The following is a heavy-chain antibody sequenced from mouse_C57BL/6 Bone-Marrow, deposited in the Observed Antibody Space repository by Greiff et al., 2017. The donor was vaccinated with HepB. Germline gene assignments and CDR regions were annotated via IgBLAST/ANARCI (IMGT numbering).Heavy chain of an antibody. CDR2: ISDGGSYT. Sequence: DVMLVESGGGLVKPGGSLKLSCAASGFTFSSYAMSWVRQTPEKRLEWVATISDGGSYTYYPDNVKGRFTISRDNAKNNLYLQMSHLKSEDTAMYYWASTVVGYFDVWGTGTTVTVSS. D-gene: IGHD1-1*01. CDR1: GFTFSSYA. CDR3: ASTVVGYFDV. J-gene: IGHJ1*03. V-gene: IGHV5-4*03.